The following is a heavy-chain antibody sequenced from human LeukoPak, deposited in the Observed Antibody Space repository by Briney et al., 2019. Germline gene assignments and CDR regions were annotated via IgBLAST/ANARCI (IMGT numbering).Heavy chain of an antibody. CDR2: ISWNSGSI. CDR3: AKGPLADYYYYGMDV. Sequence: GGSLRLSCAASGFTFDDYAMHWVRQAPGKGLEWVSGISWNSGSIGYADSVKGRFTISRDNAKNSLYLQMNSLRAEDTALYCCAKGPLADYYYYGMDVWGQGTTVTVSS. CDR1: GFTFDDYA. D-gene: IGHD2-15*01. J-gene: IGHJ6*02. V-gene: IGHV3-9*01.